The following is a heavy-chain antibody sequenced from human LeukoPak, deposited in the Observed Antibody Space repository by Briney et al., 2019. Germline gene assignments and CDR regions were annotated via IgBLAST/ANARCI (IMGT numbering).Heavy chain of an antibody. J-gene: IGHJ4*02. Sequence: PGGSLRLSCPASGFTFGGYGMHWVRQAPGKGLEWLAVISDIGSQKSYADSVKGRFTISRDNSKNTLFLQMNSLRPEDTAVYYCAKEYDSGWTSFDYWGRGTVVTVSS. CDR1: GFTFGGYG. D-gene: IGHD6-19*01. CDR3: AKEYDSGWTSFDY. V-gene: IGHV3-30*18. CDR2: ISDIGSQK.